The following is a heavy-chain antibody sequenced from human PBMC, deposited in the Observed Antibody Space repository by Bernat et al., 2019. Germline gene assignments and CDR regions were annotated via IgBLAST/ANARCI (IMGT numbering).Heavy chain of an antibody. Sequence: QLQLQESGPGLVKPSETLSLTCIVSGGSISSGRYNWGWIRQPPGKGLEWIASIYYSGTTYYNPSLKSRVTIHVDTSKNRFSLKLSSVTAADTAVYYCARQDSSGSFSENFFDSWGQGTLVTVSA. CDR3: ARQDSSGSFSENFFDS. V-gene: IGHV4-39*01. CDR1: GGSISSGRYN. CDR2: IYYSGTT. J-gene: IGHJ4*02. D-gene: IGHD3-10*01.